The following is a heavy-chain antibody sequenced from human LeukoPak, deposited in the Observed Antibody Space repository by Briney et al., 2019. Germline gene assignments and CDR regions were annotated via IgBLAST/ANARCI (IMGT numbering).Heavy chain of an antibody. V-gene: IGHV3-53*01. CDR2: IYSGGST. CDR1: GFTVSSNY. Sequence: GGSLRLSCAASGFTVSSNYMSWVRQAPGKGLEWVSVIYSGGSTYYADSVKGRFTISRDNSKNTLYLQMNSLRAEDTAVYYCAREGDYGDSGYFDYWGRGTLVTVSS. D-gene: IGHD4-17*01. CDR3: AREGDYGDSGYFDY. J-gene: IGHJ4*02.